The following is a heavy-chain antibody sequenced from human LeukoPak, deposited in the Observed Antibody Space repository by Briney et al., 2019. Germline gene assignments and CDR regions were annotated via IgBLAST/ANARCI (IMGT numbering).Heavy chain of an antibody. CDR1: GYTLTELS. J-gene: IGHJ5*02. Sequence: ASVKVSCKVSGYTLTELSMHWVRQAPGKGLEWMGGFDPEDGETIYAQKFQGRVTMTEDTSTDTAYMELSSLRSEDTGVYYCATVRDIVVVPAANWFDPWGQGTLVTVSS. CDR3: ATVRDIVVVPAANWFDP. D-gene: IGHD2-2*01. V-gene: IGHV1-24*01. CDR2: FDPEDGET.